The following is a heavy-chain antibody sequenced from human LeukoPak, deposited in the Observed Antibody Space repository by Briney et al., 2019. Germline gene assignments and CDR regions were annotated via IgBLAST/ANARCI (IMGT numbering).Heavy chain of an antibody. Sequence: GGSLRLSCAASGFTFDDYAMHWVRQAPGKGLEWVSGISWNSGSIGYADSVKGRFTISRDNAKNSLYLQMNSLRAADTALYYCAKDATRWNYYYYGMDVWGQGTTVTVSS. J-gene: IGHJ6*02. CDR1: GFTFDDYA. D-gene: IGHD1-1*01. V-gene: IGHV3-9*01. CDR2: ISWNSGSI. CDR3: AKDATRWNYYYYGMDV.